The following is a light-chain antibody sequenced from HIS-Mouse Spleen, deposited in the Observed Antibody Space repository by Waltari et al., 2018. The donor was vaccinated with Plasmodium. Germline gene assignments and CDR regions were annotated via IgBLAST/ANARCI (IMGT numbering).Light chain of an antibody. V-gene: IGLV2-14*03. CDR2: NVS. CDR3: SSYTSSSTLNYV. J-gene: IGLJ1*01. CDR1: SSDVGGYNY. Sequence: QSALTQPASVSGSPGQSITISCTGTSSDVGGYNYVSWYQQHPGKAPKLMIFNVSNRTSGVSNPFSGSKSGNTASLTISGLQAEDEADYYCSSYTSSSTLNYVFGTGTKVTVL.